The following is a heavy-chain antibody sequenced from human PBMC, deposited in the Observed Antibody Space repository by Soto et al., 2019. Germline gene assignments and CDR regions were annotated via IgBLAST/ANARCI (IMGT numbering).Heavy chain of an antibody. CDR3: AREELGGYYYMDV. Sequence: SETLSLTCTVSGGSISSYYGSWIRQPPGKGLEWIGYIYYSGSTNYNPSLKSRVTISVDTSKNQFSLKLSSVTAADTAVYYCAREELGGYYYMDVWGKGTTVTVSS. CDR1: GGSISSYY. J-gene: IGHJ6*03. CDR2: IYYSGST. V-gene: IGHV4-59*01. D-gene: IGHD3-16*01.